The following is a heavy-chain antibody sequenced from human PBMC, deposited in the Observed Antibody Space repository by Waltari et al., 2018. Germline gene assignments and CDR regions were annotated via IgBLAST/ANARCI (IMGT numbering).Heavy chain of an antibody. CDR3: ARVIGEMATITGDWYFDL. CDR1: GGSISSYY. D-gene: IGHD5-12*01. CDR2: IYYSGST. Sequence: QVQLQESGPGLVKPSETLSLTCTVSGGSISSYYWSWIRQPPGKGLEWIGYIYYSGSTNYNPSLKSRVTISVDTSKNQFSLKLSSVTAADTAVYYCARVIGEMATITGDWYFDLWGRGTLVTVSS. V-gene: IGHV4-59*01. J-gene: IGHJ2*01.